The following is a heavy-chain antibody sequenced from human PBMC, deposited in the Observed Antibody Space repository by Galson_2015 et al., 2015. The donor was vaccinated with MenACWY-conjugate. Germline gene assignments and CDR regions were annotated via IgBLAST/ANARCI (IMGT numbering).Heavy chain of an antibody. V-gene: IGHV3-7*03. CDR2: IKKDGSEK. CDR3: ARGHYGMDV. CDR1: GSTFRNYW. J-gene: IGHJ6*02. Sequence: SLRLSCAVSGSTFRNYWMTWVRQAPGKGLEWVASIKKDGSEKYYVDSVKGRFTISRDNTKNSMYLEMNGLRAEDTAVYYCARGHYGMDVWGQGTTVTASS.